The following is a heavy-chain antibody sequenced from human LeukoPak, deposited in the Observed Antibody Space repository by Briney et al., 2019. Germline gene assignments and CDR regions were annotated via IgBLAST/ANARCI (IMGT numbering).Heavy chain of an antibody. CDR1: GGSISGYY. D-gene: IGHD3-16*01. V-gene: IGHV3-21*01. J-gene: IGHJ4*02. Sequence: TSETLSLTCTVSGGSISGYYWTWVRQAPGKGLEWVSSISSSSSYIYYADSVKGRFTISRDNAKNSLYLQMNSLRAEDTAVYYCAKHERGDYPIHFDYWGQGTLVTVSS. CDR3: AKHERGDYPIHFDY. CDR2: ISSSSSYI.